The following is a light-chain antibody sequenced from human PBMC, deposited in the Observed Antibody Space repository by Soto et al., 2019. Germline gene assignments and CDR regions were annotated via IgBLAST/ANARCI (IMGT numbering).Light chain of an antibody. CDR1: QSVSTSY. CDR2: GAS. Sequence: EIVLTQSPGSLSLSPGERATLSCRASQSVSTSYLAWYQQKPGQAPRLLIYGASIRATGIPDRFSGSGSGTDFTLTINSVQPEDFGIYYCQQSHSSPRTFGQGTTV. CDR3: QQSHSSPRT. V-gene: IGKV3-20*01. J-gene: IGKJ1*01.